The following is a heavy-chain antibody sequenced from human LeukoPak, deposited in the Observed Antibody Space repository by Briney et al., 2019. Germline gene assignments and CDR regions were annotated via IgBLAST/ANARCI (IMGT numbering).Heavy chain of an antibody. D-gene: IGHD5-12*01. V-gene: IGHV3-33*01. CDR1: GFTFSSYG. CDR2: IWYDGSNK. Sequence: VPPGRSLRLSCAASGFTFSSYGMHWVRQAPGKGLEWVAVIWYDGSNKYYADSVKGRFTISRDNSKNTLYLQMNSLRAEDTAVYYCAREGVARGNDYWGQGTLVTVSS. J-gene: IGHJ4*02. CDR3: AREGVARGNDY.